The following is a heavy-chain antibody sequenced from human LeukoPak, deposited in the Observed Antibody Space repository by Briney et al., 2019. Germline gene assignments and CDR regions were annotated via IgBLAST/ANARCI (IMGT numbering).Heavy chain of an antibody. CDR1: GFTFSSLA. Sequence: GGSLRLSCTASGFTFSSLAMTWVPEAPGEGLVWLSTICSSGDTTYNADSVKGRFTISRDNSKNTLYLELNSLRVEDTATFYCAKGQELDDGVFDSWGQGTMVTVSS. D-gene: IGHD1-1*01. J-gene: IGHJ4*02. CDR2: ICSSGDTT. V-gene: IGHV3-23*01. CDR3: AKGQELDDGVFDS.